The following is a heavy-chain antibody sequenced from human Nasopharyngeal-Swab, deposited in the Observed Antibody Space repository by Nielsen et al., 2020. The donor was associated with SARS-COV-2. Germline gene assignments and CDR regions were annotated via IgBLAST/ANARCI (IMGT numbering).Heavy chain of an antibody. CDR1: GFTVSSNY. J-gene: IGHJ4*02. CDR3: ARATQLWLPADY. CDR2: IYSGGST. V-gene: IGHV3-53*01. D-gene: IGHD5-18*01. Sequence: GESLKISCAASGFTVSSNYMSWVRQAPGKGLEWVSVIYSGGSTYYADSVKGRFTISRDNSKNTLYLQMNSLRAEDTAVYYCARATQLWLPADYWGQGTLVTVSS.